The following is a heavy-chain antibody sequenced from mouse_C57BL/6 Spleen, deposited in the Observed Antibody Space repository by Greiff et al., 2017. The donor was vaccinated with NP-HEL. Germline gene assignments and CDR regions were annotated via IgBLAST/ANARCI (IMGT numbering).Heavy chain of an antibody. D-gene: IGHD1-1*01. CDR2: IYWDDDK. CDR3: ARRDGGSWYFDV. Sequence: QVTLKESGPGILQSSQTLSLTCSFSGFSLSTSGMGVSWIRQPSGKGLEWLAHIYWDDDKRYNPSLKSRLTISKDTSRNQVFLKITSVDTADTATYYCARRDGGSWYFDVWGTGTTVTVSS. CDR1: GFSLSTSGMG. J-gene: IGHJ1*03. V-gene: IGHV8-12*01.